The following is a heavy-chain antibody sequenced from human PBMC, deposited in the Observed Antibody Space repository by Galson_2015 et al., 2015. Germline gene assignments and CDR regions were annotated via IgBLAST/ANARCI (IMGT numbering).Heavy chain of an antibody. D-gene: IGHD4-11*01. CDR3: ARETAPYYSNYGPYYYGMDV. Sequence: SVKVSCKASRYTFTSYDINWVRQATGQGLEWMGWISAYNGNTNYAQKLQGRVTMTTDTSTSTAYMELRSLRSDDTAVYYCARETAPYYSNYGPYYYGMDVWGQGTTVTVSS. J-gene: IGHJ6*02. V-gene: IGHV1-18*01. CDR1: RYTFTSYD. CDR2: ISAYNGNT.